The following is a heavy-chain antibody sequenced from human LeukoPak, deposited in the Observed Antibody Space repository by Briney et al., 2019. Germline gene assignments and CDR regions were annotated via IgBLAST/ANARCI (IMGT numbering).Heavy chain of an antibody. J-gene: IGHJ5*02. CDR1: GYTFTSYD. CDR2: INPNSGGT. V-gene: IGHV1-2*06. Sequence: GASVKVSCKASGYTFTSYDINWVRQAPGQGLEWMGRINPNSGGTNYAQKFQGRVTMTRDTSISTAYMELSRLRSDDTAVYYCARAKSIAEHNWFDPWGQGTLVTVSS. CDR3: ARAKSIAEHNWFDP. D-gene: IGHD6-6*01.